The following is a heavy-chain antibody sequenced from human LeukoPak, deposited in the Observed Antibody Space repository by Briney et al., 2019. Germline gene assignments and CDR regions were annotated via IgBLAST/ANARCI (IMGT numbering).Heavy chain of an antibody. CDR1: GGSITSDDYY. CDR3: ARVLRVERRSIDY. V-gene: IGHV4-30-4*01. D-gene: IGHD1-1*01. Sequence: SETLSLTCTVSGGSITSDDYYWSWIRQPPGKGLEWIGYIFRTGSTYYKASLRSRVNILLDSSKNQFSLNLNSVTAADTAVYFCARVLRVERRSIDYWGQGILVTASS. CDR2: IFRTGST. J-gene: IGHJ4*02.